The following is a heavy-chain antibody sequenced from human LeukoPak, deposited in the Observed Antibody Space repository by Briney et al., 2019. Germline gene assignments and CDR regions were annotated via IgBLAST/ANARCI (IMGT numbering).Heavy chain of an antibody. CDR1: GGSFSGYY. V-gene: IGHV4-34*01. CDR3: APTTYCSSTTCYGWGYCSDTGCYA. Sequence: SETLSLTCAVYGGSFSGYYWSWIRQPPGKGLEWIGSLHYSGSTYYNPSLKSRVTISVDTSKNQFSLKLSSVTAADTAVYYCAPTTYCSSTTCYGWGYCSDTGCYAWGQGTLVTVSS. J-gene: IGHJ5*02. D-gene: IGHD2-2*01. CDR2: LHYSGST.